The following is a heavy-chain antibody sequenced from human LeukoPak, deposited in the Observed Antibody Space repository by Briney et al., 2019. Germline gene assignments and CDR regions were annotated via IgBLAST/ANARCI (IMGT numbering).Heavy chain of an antibody. CDR3: AKDRGDYPDY. J-gene: IGHJ4*02. Sequence: PGGSLRLSCAASGFIFSNAWMSWVRQAPGKGLEWVGRIKSKTDGGTTDYAAPVKGRFTISRDDSKKTLYLQMNSLRAEDTAVYYCAKDRGDYPDYWGQGTLVTVSS. CDR1: GFIFSNAW. CDR2: IKSKTDGGTT. V-gene: IGHV3-15*01.